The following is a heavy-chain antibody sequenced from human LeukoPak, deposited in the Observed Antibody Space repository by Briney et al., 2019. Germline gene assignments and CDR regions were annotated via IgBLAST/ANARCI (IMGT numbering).Heavy chain of an antibody. D-gene: IGHD3-3*01. CDR2: ISYDGSNK. V-gene: IGHV3-30*18. J-gene: IGHJ4*02. CDR1: GFTFSSYG. CDR3: AKDFWSATYYFDY. Sequence: GGSLRLSCAASGFTFSSYGMHWVRQAPGKGLEWVAVISYDGSNKYYADSVKGRFTISRDNSKNTLYLQMNSLRAEDTAVYYCAKDFWSATYYFDYWGQGTLVTVSS.